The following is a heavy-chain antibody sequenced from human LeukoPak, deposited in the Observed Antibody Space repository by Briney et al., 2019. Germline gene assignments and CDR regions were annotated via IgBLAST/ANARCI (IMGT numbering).Heavy chain of an antibody. J-gene: IGHJ4*02. CDR2: IYYSGST. Sequence: SETLSLTCTVSGGSISSYYWSWIRQPPGKGLEWIGYIYYSGSTNYNPSLKSRVTISVDTSKNQFSLKLSSVTAADTAVYYCARGRDGYNYFDYWGQGTLVTVSS. V-gene: IGHV4-59*01. D-gene: IGHD5-24*01. CDR1: GGSISSYY. CDR3: ARGRDGYNYFDY.